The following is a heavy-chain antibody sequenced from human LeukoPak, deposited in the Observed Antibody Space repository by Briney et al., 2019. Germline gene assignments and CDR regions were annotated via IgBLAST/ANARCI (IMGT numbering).Heavy chain of an antibody. V-gene: IGHV3-30*01. CDR1: GFTFGSYA. Sequence: GRSLRLSCAASGFTFGSYAMHWVRQAPGKGLEWVAVISYDGSNKYYADSVKGRFTISRDNSKNTLYLQMNSLRAEDTAVYYCARDRGGQLVYCSSTSCNELYYWGQGTLVTVSS. CDR3: ARDRGGQLVYCSSTSCNELYY. CDR2: ISYDGSNK. D-gene: IGHD2-2*01. J-gene: IGHJ4*02.